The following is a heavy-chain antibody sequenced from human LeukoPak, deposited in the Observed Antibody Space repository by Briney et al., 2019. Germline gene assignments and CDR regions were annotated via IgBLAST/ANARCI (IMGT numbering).Heavy chain of an antibody. V-gene: IGHV1-2*02. D-gene: IGHD6-13*01. CDR1: GYTXTAYY. CDR2: INPNSGGT. Sequence: ASVKVSCKASGYTXTAYYMHWVRQAPGQGLEWLGWINPNSGGTNYAQKFQGRVTMTRDTSITTAYMELSRLSSDDTAVYYCASSVSSRWAIIDYWGQGTLVTVSS. J-gene: IGHJ4*02. CDR3: ASSVSSRWAIIDY.